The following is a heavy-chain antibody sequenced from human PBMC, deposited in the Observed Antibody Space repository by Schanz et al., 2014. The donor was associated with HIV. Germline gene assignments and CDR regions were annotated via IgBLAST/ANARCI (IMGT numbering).Heavy chain of an antibody. D-gene: IGHD3-10*01. V-gene: IGHV3-33*01. CDR2: LWFDGSID. CDR3: GRDWSGSGSDGPV. Sequence: QVQLVESGGGVVQPGGSLRLSCAASGFTFRNYAMHWVRHVPGKGLEWVAILWFDGSIDYYDDSVEGRFTISRDNTKKSLYLQMNSLRVDDTAMYYCGRDWSGSGSDGPVWGQGALVTVSS. CDR1: GFTFRNYA. J-gene: IGHJ4*02.